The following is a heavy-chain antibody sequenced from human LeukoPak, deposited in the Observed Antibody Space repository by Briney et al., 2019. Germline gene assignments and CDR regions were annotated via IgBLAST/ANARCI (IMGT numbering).Heavy chain of an antibody. CDR1: GYTFTSYY. J-gene: IGHJ5*02. CDR2: INPSSGST. CDR3: ATERSGGTWFDP. Sequence: ASVKVSCKASGYTFTSYYMHWVRQAPGQGLEWMGIINPSSGSTSYAQKFQGRVTMTRDTTTSTVYMELSSLRSEDTAVYYCATERSGGTWFDPWGQGTLVTVSS. D-gene: IGHD2-15*01. V-gene: IGHV1-46*01.